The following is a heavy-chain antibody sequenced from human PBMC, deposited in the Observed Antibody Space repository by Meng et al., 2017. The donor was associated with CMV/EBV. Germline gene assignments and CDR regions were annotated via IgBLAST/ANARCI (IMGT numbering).Heavy chain of an antibody. Sequence: GESLKISCATSGFTFSRYNMNWVRQAPGKGLEGISYISSSSSTIYYADSVKGRFTISRDNARNSLYLQMDSLTAEGTAVYYCARDFVLGQWLAPLDRWGQGTLVTVSS. CDR3: ARDFVLGQWLAPLDR. D-gene: IGHD6-19*01. CDR1: GFTFSRYN. V-gene: IGHV3-48*04. J-gene: IGHJ4*02. CDR2: ISSSSSTI.